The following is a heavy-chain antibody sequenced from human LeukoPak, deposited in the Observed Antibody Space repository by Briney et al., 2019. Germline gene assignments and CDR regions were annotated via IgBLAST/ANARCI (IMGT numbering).Heavy chain of an antibody. CDR1: GDSISSYY. CDR3: AREDCSGTSCSEYV. CDR2: IYYSGST. V-gene: IGHV4-59*01. J-gene: IGHJ6*02. D-gene: IGHD2-2*01. Sequence: PSETLSLTCTVSGDSISSYYWSWIRQSPGKGLEWIGYIYYSGSTNYNPSLKSRVTISVDTFKNQFSLKLSSVTAADTAVYYCAREDCSGTSCSEYVWGQGTTVTVSS.